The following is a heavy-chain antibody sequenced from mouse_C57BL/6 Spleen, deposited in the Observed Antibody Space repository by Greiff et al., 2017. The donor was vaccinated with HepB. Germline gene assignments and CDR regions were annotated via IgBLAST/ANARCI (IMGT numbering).Heavy chain of an antibody. J-gene: IGHJ4*01. V-gene: IGHV1-69*01. CDR1: GYTFTSYW. CDR2: IDPSDSYT. Sequence: VQLQQPGAELVMPGASVKLSCKASGYTFTSYWMHWVKQRPGQGLEWIGEIDPSDSYTNYNQKFKGKSTLTVDKSSSTAYMQLSSLTSEDSAVYYCARGGNWPMDYWGQGTSVTVSS. CDR3: ARGGNWPMDY. D-gene: IGHD4-1*01.